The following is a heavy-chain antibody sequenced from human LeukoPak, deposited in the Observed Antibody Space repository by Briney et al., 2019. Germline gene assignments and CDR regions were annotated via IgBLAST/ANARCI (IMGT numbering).Heavy chain of an antibody. Sequence: RASVKVSCKVSGYTLTELSMHWVRQAPGKGLEWMGGFDPEDGETIYAQKFQGRVTMTEDTSTDTAYMELSSLRSEDTAVYYCATALRDSSGYYYYFVYWGQGTLVTVSS. D-gene: IGHD3-22*01. CDR1: GYTLTELS. CDR2: FDPEDGET. V-gene: IGHV1-24*01. J-gene: IGHJ4*02. CDR3: ATALRDSSGYYYYFVY.